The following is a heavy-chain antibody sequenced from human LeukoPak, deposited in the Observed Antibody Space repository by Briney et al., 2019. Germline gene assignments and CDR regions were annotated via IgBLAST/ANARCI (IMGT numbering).Heavy chain of an antibody. D-gene: IGHD3-10*01. J-gene: IGHJ4*02. CDR1: GGSIRSSYYY. Sequence: SETLSLTCTVSGGSIRSSYYYWGWIRQPPGKGLEWIGSIYDSGSTYYNPSLKSRVTISVDTSKNQFSLKLSSVTAADTAVYYCARGPGYYYGYFDYWGQGTLVTVSS. V-gene: IGHV4-39*07. CDR2: IYDSGST. CDR3: ARGPGYYYGYFDY.